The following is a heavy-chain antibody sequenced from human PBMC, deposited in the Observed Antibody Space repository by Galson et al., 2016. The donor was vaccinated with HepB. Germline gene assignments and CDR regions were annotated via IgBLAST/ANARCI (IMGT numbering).Heavy chain of an antibody. CDR1: GFTFSNYN. V-gene: IGHV3-48*01. Sequence: SLRLSCAASGFTFSNYNMNWVRQAPGKGLEWVSYISSSSSTIYYADSVKGRFTVSGDNAKNSLYLQMNSLRAEDTAVYYCARRHGSATGPSFDYWGQGTLVTVSS. D-gene: IGHD1-26*01. J-gene: IGHJ4*02. CDR3: ARRHGSATGPSFDY. CDR2: ISSSSSTI.